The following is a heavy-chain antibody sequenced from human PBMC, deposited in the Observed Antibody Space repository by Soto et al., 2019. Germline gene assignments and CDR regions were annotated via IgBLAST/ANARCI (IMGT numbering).Heavy chain of an antibody. CDR2: INPNSGGT. D-gene: IGHD6-13*01. Sequence: ASVKVSCKASGYTFTGNYMQWVRQAPGQGLEWMGWINPNSGGTNYAQKFQGWVTMTRDTSISTAYMELSRLRSDDTAVYYCARDGIAAAGTHYNWFDPWGQGTLVTVSS. V-gene: IGHV1-2*04. CDR1: GYTFTGNY. J-gene: IGHJ5*02. CDR3: ARDGIAAAGTHYNWFDP.